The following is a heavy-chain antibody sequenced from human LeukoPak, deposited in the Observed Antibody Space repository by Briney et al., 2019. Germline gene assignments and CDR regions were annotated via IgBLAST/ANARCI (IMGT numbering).Heavy chain of an antibody. Sequence: PGGPLRLSCAASGFTVSSNYMSWVRQAPGKGLEWVSSIGSGGTTHYADSVKGRFTISRDNSKNTLFLQMNSLRAEDTAVYYCAKYFYDSSTYSFDYWGQGTLVTVSS. D-gene: IGHD3-22*01. V-gene: IGHV3-53*01. CDR2: IGSGGTT. J-gene: IGHJ4*02. CDR3: AKYFYDSSTYSFDY. CDR1: GFTVSSNY.